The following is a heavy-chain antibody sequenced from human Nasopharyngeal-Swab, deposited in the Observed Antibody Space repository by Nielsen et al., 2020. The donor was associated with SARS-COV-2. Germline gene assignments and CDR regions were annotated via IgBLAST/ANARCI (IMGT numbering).Heavy chain of an antibody. J-gene: IGHJ5*02. Sequence: GESLKISCAVSGFNFSSYSMSWVRQAPGKGLEWLATIKQGGSETFYVASVKGRFTISSDDSKNSVYLQINSLRAEDTAVYYCAREAHDYSNYRRGTEWVDPWGQGTLVTVSS. V-gene: IGHV3-7*01. CDR2: IKQGGSET. CDR1: GFNFSSYS. D-gene: IGHD4-11*01. CDR3: AREAHDYSNYRRGTEWVDP.